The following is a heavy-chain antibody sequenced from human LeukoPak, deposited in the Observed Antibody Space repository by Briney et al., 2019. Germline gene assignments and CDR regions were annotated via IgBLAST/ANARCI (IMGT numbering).Heavy chain of an antibody. V-gene: IGHV1-46*01. CDR1: GYTFTGYY. CDR2: INPSGGST. J-gene: IGHJ4*02. CDR3: ARASVGATSDY. Sequence: ASVKVSCKASGYTFTGYYMHWVRQAPGQGLEWMGIINPSGGSTSYAQKFQGRVTMTRDMSTSTVYMELSSLRSEDTAVYYCARASVGATSDYWGQGTLVTVSS. D-gene: IGHD1-26*01.